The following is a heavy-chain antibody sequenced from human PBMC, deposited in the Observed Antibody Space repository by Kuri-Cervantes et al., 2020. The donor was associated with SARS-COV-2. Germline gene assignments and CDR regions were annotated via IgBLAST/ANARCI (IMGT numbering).Heavy chain of an antibody. CDR2: LNPSGGST. D-gene: IGHD3-10*01. V-gene: IGHV1-46*01. CDR1: GYTFTSYS. Sequence: ASVKVSCKASGYTFTSYSMHWVRQAPGQGLEWVGILNPSGGSTTYAQKFQGRVSITRDTSASTAYMELSSLRSEDTAVYYCAMLWFGELPPGYWGQGTLVTVSS. J-gene: IGHJ4*02. CDR3: AMLWFGELPPGY.